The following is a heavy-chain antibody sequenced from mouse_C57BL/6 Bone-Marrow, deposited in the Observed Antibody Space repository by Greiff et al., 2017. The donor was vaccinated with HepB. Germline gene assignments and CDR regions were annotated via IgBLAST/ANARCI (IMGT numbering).Heavy chain of an antibody. CDR3: VRHGPQDSLYAMDY. D-gene: IGHD3-2*02. J-gene: IGHJ4*01. CDR2: IRSKSNNYAT. Sequence: EVKLMESGGGLVQPKGSLKLSCAASGFSFNTYAMNWVRQAPGKGLEWVARIRSKSNNYATYYADSVKDRFTISRDDSESMLYLQMNNLKTEDTAMYYCVRHGPQDSLYAMDYWGQGTSVTVSS. V-gene: IGHV10-1*01. CDR1: GFSFNTYA.